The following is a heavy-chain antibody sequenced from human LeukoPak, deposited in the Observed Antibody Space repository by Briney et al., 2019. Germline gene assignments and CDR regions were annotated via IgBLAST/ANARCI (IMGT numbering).Heavy chain of an antibody. CDR2: ISTTDVAT. V-gene: IGHV3-23*01. CDR3: AGTYYYDSSGFYPEFFQH. Sequence: GGSLRLSCAASRFTFSSYAISWVRQAPGKGLEWVSTISTTDVATYYADSVKGRFTTSRDNSKNTLYLQMNSLRAEDTAVYYCAGTYYYDSSGFYPEFFQHWGQGTLVIISS. J-gene: IGHJ1*01. CDR1: RFTFSSYA. D-gene: IGHD3-22*01.